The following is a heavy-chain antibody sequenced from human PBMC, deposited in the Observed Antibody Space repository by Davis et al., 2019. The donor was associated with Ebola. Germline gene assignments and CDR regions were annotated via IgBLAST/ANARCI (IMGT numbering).Heavy chain of an antibody. Sequence: PSETLSLTCAVYGGSFSGYYWSWIRQPPGKGLEWIGEMSHSGRTNHNPSLKSRVTISVDTSKNQFSLKLSSVTAADTAVYYCARGVSGYWGQGTLVTVSS. J-gene: IGHJ4*02. CDR3: ARGVSGY. D-gene: IGHD3-16*01. V-gene: IGHV4-34*01. CDR2: MSHSGRT. CDR1: GGSFSGYY.